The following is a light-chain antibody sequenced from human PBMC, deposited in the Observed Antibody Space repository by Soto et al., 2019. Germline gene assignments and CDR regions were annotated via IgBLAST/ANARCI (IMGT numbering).Light chain of an antibody. CDR3: SSYTSSSTYV. J-gene: IGLJ1*01. Sequence: QSVLTHPAYVSGSPGQSITISSTGTRIDVVCYNYAYWHQQHPGKAPKLMIYDVTNRPSGVSDRFSGSKSGNTASLTISGLQAEDEADYYCSSYTSSSTYVFGAGTKVTVL. CDR1: RIDVVCYNY. V-gene: IGLV2-14*01. CDR2: DVT.